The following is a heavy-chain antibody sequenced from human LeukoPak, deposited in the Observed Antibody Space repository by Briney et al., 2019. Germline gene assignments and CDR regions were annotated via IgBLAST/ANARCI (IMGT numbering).Heavy chain of an antibody. CDR3: ARDSKPNRKFWSGSSYYYYYMDV. Sequence: ASVKVSCKASGYTFSGYYMHWVRQAPGQGLEWMGWINPKSGGTNYAQKFQGRVTMTRDTSISTAHMELSRLRSDDTAVYYCARDSKPNRKFWSGSSYYYYYMDVWGKGTTVTVSS. D-gene: IGHD3-3*01. V-gene: IGHV1-2*02. CDR1: GYTFSGYY. J-gene: IGHJ6*03. CDR2: INPKSGGT.